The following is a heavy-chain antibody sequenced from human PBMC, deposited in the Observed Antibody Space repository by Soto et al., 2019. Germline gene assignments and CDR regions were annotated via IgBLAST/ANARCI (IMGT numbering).Heavy chain of an antibody. D-gene: IGHD3-22*01. J-gene: IGHJ4*02. V-gene: IGHV3-30*18. CDR2: IAYDGSNK. CDR3: AKAEYYYDSSGYCGYDY. Sequence: QVQLVESGGGVVQPGRSLRLSCAASGFTFSSYGMHWFRQAPGKGLEWVAVIAYDGSNKYYADSVKGRFTISRDNSKNTLYLQMNSLRAEDTAVYYCAKAEYYYDSSGYCGYDYWGQGTLVTVSS. CDR1: GFTFSSYG.